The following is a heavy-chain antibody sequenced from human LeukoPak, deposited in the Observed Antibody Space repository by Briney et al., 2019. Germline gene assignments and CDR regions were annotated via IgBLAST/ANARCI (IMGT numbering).Heavy chain of an antibody. CDR1: GVSISSYY. V-gene: IGHV4-59*05. Sequence: SETLSLTCTVSGVSISSYYMSWIRQPPGKGLELIGSMNDSGNSYYSPSLKSRVSISVDTSKNQFSMKLSSVTAADTAVYYCARLYYYYGLDVWGQGTTVTVSS. CDR2: MNDSGNS. D-gene: IGHD2-21*02. CDR3: ARLYYYYGLDV. J-gene: IGHJ6*02.